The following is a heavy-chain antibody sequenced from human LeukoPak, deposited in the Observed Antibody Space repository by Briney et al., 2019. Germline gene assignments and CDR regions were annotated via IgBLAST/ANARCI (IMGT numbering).Heavy chain of an antibody. CDR3: ASGERYYYDSSGYPTLDY. CDR1: GFTCYDYY. CDR2: LISSGSTI. D-gene: IGHD3-22*01. Sequence: GGSLRLSCAASGFTCYDYYMIWLPQAPGKARVGVSYLISSGSTIYYADSVKGRFTISRENAKNSLYLEMNSLRVEDTAVYYCASGERYYYDSSGYPTLDYWGQGTLVTVSS. V-gene: IGHV3-11*04. J-gene: IGHJ4*02.